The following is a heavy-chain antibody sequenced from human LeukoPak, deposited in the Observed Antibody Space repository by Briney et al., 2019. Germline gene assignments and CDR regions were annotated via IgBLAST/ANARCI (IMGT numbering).Heavy chain of an antibody. CDR2: INQDGSKK. J-gene: IGHJ4*02. D-gene: IGHD2-21*02. V-gene: IGHV3-7*01. Sequence: GGSLRLSCVASRFTFSNYWMSWVRQAPGKGLEWVANINQDGSKKPYADSMKGRFTISRDNAKESLYLQLNSLRVDDTAAYYCAKWGPHCVGDYCPALDSWGQGTLVTVSS. CDR1: RFTFSNYW. CDR3: AKWGPHCVGDYCPALDS.